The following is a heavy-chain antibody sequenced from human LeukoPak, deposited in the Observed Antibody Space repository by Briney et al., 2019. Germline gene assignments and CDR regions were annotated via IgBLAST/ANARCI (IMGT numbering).Heavy chain of an antibody. D-gene: IGHD3-3*01. CDR2: IYYSGST. CDR3: ASDLTIFGAPRYFDY. Sequence: PSETLSLTCTVSGGSISSSSHCWGWIRQPPGKGLEWIGSIYYSGSTYYNPSLKSRVTISVDTSKNQFSLKLSSVTAADTAVYYCASDLTIFGAPRYFDYWGQGTLVTVSS. CDR1: GGSISSSSHC. V-gene: IGHV4-39*07. J-gene: IGHJ4*02.